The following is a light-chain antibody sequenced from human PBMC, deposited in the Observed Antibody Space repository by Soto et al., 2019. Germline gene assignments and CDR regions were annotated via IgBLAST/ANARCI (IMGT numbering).Light chain of an antibody. CDR1: QSGSSY. CDR3: QQRSNWFPT. V-gene: IGKV3-11*01. Sequence: EILLAQSPCTLSLSPGERATLPCRARQSGSSYLAWYQQKPGQAPRILIYDASNRATGIPARFSGSGSGTDFTLTISSLEPEDFEVYYCQQRSNWFPTFGGGTKVDIK. CDR2: DAS. J-gene: IGKJ4*01.